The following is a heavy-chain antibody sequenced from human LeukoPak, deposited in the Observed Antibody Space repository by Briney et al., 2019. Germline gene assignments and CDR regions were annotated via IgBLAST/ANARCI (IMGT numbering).Heavy chain of an antibody. Sequence: GESLKISCQASGYTFTRNWISWVRQIPGKGLEWMGTIDPTDSYVNYCPSFEGHVTISTDRSINTVYLHWGSLRASDTAMYYCARHVPGYYGSGTNDFWGQGTLVTAAS. D-gene: IGHD3-10*01. CDR1: GYTFTRNW. CDR2: IDPTDSYV. J-gene: IGHJ4*02. CDR3: ARHVPGYYGSGTNDF. V-gene: IGHV5-10-1*01.